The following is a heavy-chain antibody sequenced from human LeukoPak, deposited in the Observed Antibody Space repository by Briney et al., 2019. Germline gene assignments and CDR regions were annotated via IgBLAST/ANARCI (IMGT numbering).Heavy chain of an antibody. CDR2: IYYSGST. J-gene: IGHJ6*04. CDR1: GDSISTSNSY. Sequence: PSETLSLTCTVSGDSISTSNSYWGWIRQPPGKGLEWIGSIYYSGSTNYNPSLKSRVTISVDTSKNQFSLKLSSVTAADTAVYYCARDLGVGMDVWGKGTTVTISS. V-gene: IGHV4-39*07. CDR3: ARDLGVGMDV.